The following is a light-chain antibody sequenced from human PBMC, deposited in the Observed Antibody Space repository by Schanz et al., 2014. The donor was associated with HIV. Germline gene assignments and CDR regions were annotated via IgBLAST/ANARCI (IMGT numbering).Light chain of an antibody. CDR1: SMAFSSSNF. J-gene: IGLJ2*01. CDR3: ISYTSDTVL. Sequence: QSALTQPTSVSGSPGQSITISCTGASMAFSSSNFVSWYQQHPGEAPRLIIYDVTSRPSGISTRFSASKSGDTASLTISGLQSEDEGDYYCISYTSDTVLFGGGTKLTVL. CDR2: DVT. V-gene: IGLV2-14*03.